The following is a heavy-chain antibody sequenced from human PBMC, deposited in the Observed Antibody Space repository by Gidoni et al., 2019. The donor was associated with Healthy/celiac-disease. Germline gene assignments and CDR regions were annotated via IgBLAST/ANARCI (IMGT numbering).Heavy chain of an antibody. V-gene: IGHV3-74*01. D-gene: IGHD3-3*01. J-gene: IGHJ6*02. CDR1: GFTFSSYW. CDR3: ASPYYDFWSGYTYYYYYGMDV. Sequence: EVQLVESGGGLVQPGGSLRLSCAASGFTFSSYWMHWVRQAPGKGLVWFSRINSDGSSTSDADSVKGRFTIARDNAKNTLYLQRNSLSAEDTAVYYCASPYYDFWSGYTYYYYYGMDVWGQGTTVTVSS. CDR2: INSDGSST.